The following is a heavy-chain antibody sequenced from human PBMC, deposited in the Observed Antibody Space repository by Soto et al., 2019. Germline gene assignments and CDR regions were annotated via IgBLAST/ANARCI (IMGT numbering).Heavy chain of an antibody. CDR2: MNPNSGHT. J-gene: IGHJ4*02. D-gene: IGHD1-1*01. CDR1: GYTFTSFD. V-gene: IGHV1-8*01. CDR3: TRGRNSGDGYNGGGY. Sequence: ASVKVSCKASGYTFTSFDINWVRQATGQGLEWMGWMNPNSGHTGYAQKFQGRVTMTRDTSISTAYMGLGSLRYEDTAVYYCTRGRNSGDGYNGGGYWGQGTLVTCPQ.